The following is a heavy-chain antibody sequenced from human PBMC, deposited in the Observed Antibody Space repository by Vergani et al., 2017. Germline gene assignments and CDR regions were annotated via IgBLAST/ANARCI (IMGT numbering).Heavy chain of an antibody. CDR2: IYPGDSDT. J-gene: IGHJ5*02. Sequence: EVQLVPSGAEVKTPGESLKISCKGSGYSFTSYWIGWVRQMPGKGLEWMGIIYPGDSDTRYSPSFQGQVTISADKSISTAYLQWSSLKASDTAMYYCARTYVWGSYRPGWFDPWGQGTLVTVSS. V-gene: IGHV5-51*03. CDR1: GYSFTSYW. CDR3: ARTYVWGSYRPGWFDP. D-gene: IGHD3-16*02.